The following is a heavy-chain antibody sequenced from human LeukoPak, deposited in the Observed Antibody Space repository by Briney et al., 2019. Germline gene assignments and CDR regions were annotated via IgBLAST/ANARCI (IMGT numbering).Heavy chain of an antibody. CDR1: GDTFSSYA. D-gene: IGHD6-13*01. CDR2: IIPIFGTA. J-gene: IGHJ4*02. CDR3: AWIVAAGNDYDY. Sequence: SVKVSCNASGDTFSSYAISWVRQAPGQGLEWMGGIIPIFGTANYAQKFQDRVTITADESTSTADMELSSLRSEDTVVHYCAWIVAAGNDYDYWGQGTLVTVSS. V-gene: IGHV1-69*01.